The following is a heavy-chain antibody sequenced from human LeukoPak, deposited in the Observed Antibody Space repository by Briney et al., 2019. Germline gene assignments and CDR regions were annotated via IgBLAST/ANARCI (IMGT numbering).Heavy chain of an antibody. V-gene: IGHV4-38-2*02. D-gene: IGHD3-3*01. CDR2: IYHSGST. Sequence: SETLSLTCTVSGYSISSGYYWGWIRQPPGKGLEWIGSIYHSGSTYYNPSLKSRVTISVDTSKNQFSLKLSSVTAADTAVYYCARVYDFWSGYYPYYFDYWGQGTLVTVSS. J-gene: IGHJ4*02. CDR1: GYSISSGYY. CDR3: ARVYDFWSGYYPYYFDY.